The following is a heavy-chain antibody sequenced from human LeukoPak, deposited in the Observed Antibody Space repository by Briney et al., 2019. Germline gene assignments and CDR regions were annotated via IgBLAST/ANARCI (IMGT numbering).Heavy chain of an antibody. CDR3: ARVHIAAAGPYYFDY. D-gene: IGHD6-13*01. CDR1: GGSISSYY. V-gene: IGHV4-59*01. J-gene: IGHJ4*02. Sequence: PSETLSLTCTVSGGSISSYYWSWIRQPPGKGLEWSGYIYYSGSTNYNPSLKSRVTISVDTSKNQFSLKLSSVTAADTAVYYCARVHIAAAGPYYFDYWGQGTLVTVSS. CDR2: IYYSGST.